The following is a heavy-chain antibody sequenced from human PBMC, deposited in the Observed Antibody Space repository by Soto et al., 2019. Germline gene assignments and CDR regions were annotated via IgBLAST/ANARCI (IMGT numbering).Heavy chain of an antibody. D-gene: IGHD1-1*01. CDR1: GFSFSGKNY. CDR2: LYSSDGT. CDR3: ATWLQREHAFDI. V-gene: IGHV3-53*01. Sequence: GGSLRLSCAASGFSFSGKNYLTCVRQAPGKGLEWVSALYSSDGTYYADSVKGRFSVSRDNSKNTFYLQLHSLRPEDTALYFCATWLQREHAFDIWGLGTMVTV. J-gene: IGHJ3*02.